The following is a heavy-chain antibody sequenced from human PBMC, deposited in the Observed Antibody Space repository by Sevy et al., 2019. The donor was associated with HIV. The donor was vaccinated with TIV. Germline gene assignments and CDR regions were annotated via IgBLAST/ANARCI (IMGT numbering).Heavy chain of an antibody. CDR3: VRALLKADSL. D-gene: IGHD1-26*01. J-gene: IGHJ4*02. CDR2: INEDGSTK. Sequence: GGSLRLSCAASGFNIRAHWMLWLRQAPGKVLEWVANINEDGSTKYYLDSVKGRFTISRDNAENSAFLQMNSLRVEDTAVYYCVRALLKADSLWGQGTLVTVSS. CDR1: GFNIRAHW. V-gene: IGHV3-7*01.